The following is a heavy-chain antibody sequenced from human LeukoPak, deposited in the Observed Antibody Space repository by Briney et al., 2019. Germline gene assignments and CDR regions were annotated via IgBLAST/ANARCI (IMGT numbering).Heavy chain of an antibody. CDR2: ISAYNGNT. V-gene: IGHV1-18*01. CDR3: ARASNYDFWSGYYWTHDAFDI. CDR1: GYTFTRYG. D-gene: IGHD3-3*01. Sequence: ASVKVSCKASGYTFTRYGISWVRQAPGQGLEWMGWISAYNGNTNYAQKLQGRVTMTTDTSTSTAYMELRSLRSDDTAVYYCARASNYDFWSGYYWTHDAFDIWGQGTMVTVSS. J-gene: IGHJ3*02.